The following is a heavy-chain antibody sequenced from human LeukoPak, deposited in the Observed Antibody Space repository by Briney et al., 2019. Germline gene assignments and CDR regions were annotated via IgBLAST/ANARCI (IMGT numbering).Heavy chain of an antibody. CDR3: ASSFWSGYYDF. J-gene: IGHJ4*02. Sequence: SGGSLRLSCAASGFTFSSYWMHWVRQAPGKGLVWVSRINSDGSSISYADSVKGRFTISGDNAKNTLYLQMNSLRAEDTAVYYCASSFWSGYYDFWGQGTLVTVSS. V-gene: IGHV3-74*01. D-gene: IGHD3-3*01. CDR1: GFTFSSYW. CDR2: INSDGSSI.